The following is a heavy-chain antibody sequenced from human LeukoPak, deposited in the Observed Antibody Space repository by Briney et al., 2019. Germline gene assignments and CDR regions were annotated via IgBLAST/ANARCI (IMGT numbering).Heavy chain of an antibody. V-gene: IGHV1-18*01. CDR3: ARTEYYYDSSGHPRSNAFDI. J-gene: IGHJ3*02. CDR1: GYRFSSYG. D-gene: IGHD3-22*01. CDR2: ISAYNGNT. Sequence: GASVKVPCKASGYRFSSYGISWVRQAPGQGLEWMGWISAYNGNTNYAQKLQGRVTMTTDTSTSTAYMEVRSLRSDDTAVYYCARTEYYYDSSGHPRSNAFDIWGQGTMVTVSS.